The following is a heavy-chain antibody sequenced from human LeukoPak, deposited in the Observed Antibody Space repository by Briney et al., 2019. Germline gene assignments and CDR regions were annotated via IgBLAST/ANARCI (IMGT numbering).Heavy chain of an antibody. Sequence: PGGSLRLSCAASGFTFSSYWMHWVRHAPGKGLVWVSRINSDGSSTSYADSVKGRFTISRDNAKNTLYLQMNSLRAEDTAVYYCARGYDFWSGPHTGHDYWGQGTLVTVSS. CDR1: GFTFSSYW. J-gene: IGHJ4*02. CDR2: INSDGSST. D-gene: IGHD3-3*01. CDR3: ARGYDFWSGPHTGHDY. V-gene: IGHV3-74*01.